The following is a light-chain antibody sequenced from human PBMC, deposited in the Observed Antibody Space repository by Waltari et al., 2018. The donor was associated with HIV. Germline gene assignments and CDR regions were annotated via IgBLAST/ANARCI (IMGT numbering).Light chain of an antibody. CDR2: GTT. J-gene: IGLJ2*01. V-gene: IGLV1-44*01. Sequence: QSVLTQPPSASGTPGQRVTISCSGRNSNIGSNTVNWYQQLPGTAPKLLIYGTTQRPSGVPDRFSGSKSGTSASLAISGLQSEDEADYYCAAWDDSLNGDVVFGGGTKLTVL. CDR1: NSNIGSNT. CDR3: AAWDDSLNGDVV.